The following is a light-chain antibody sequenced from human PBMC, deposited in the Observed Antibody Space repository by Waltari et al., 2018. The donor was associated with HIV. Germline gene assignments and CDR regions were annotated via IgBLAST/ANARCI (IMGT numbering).Light chain of an antibody. CDR1: SSDVGGYNY. CDR3: CSYAGSYTNWV. V-gene: IGLV2-11*01. CDR2: DVS. Sequence: QSALTQPRSVSGSPGQSVTISCTGTSSDVGGYNYVSWYQQHPGKAHKLMIYDVSKRPSGVPDRFSGSKSGNTASLTISGLQAEDEADYYCCSYAGSYTNWVFGGGTKLTVL. J-gene: IGLJ3*02.